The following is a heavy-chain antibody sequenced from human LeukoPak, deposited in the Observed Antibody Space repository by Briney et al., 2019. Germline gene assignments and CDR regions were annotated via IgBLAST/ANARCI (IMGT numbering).Heavy chain of an antibody. D-gene: IGHD3-16*02. J-gene: IGHJ4*02. V-gene: IGHV4-59*08. Sequence: SETLSLTCTVSGGSISSYYWSWIRQPPGKGLEWIGYIYYSGSTNYNPSLKSRVTISVDTSKNQFSLKLSPVTAADTAVYYCARQVVDYVWGSYRPSAFDYWGQGTLVTVSS. CDR2: IYYSGST. CDR1: GGSISSYY. CDR3: ARQVVDYVWGSYRPSAFDY.